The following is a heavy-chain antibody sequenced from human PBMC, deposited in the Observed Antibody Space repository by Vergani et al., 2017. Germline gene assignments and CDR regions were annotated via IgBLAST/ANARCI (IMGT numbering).Heavy chain of an antibody. J-gene: IGHJ6*03. CDR1: GDSITNGGFS. CDR3: ARASLRALVGYYYYMDV. V-gene: IGHV4-30-2*01. CDR2: IFPSGNS. Sequence: QLQLQESGSGLVKPSQTLSLTCAVSGDSITNGGFSWNWIRQPPGKGPEWIGYIFPSGNSDYNPSLKNRVSISLDKSKKQFFLWVNSVTAADTAVYFCARASLRALVGYYYYMDVWGKGKTVVVSS. D-gene: IGHD3-16*02.